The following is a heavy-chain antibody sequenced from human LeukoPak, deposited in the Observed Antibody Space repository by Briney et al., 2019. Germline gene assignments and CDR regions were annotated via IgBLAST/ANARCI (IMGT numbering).Heavy chain of an antibody. Sequence: GGSLRLSCAASGFTFSSYSMNWVRQAPGRGLEWVSSISSSSSYIYYADSVKGRFTISSDNAKNSLFLQMNSLRAEDTAVYYCARNPDYYDILTGYYTTSFDMWGQGTMVTVSS. V-gene: IGHV3-21*01. CDR1: GFTFSSYS. CDR3: ARNPDYYDILTGYYTTSFDM. D-gene: IGHD3-9*01. CDR2: ISSSSSYI. J-gene: IGHJ3*02.